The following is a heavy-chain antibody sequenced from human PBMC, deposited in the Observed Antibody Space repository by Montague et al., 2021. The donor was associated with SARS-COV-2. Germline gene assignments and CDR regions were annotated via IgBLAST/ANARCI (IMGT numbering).Heavy chain of an antibody. CDR2: IYYSGST. CDR1: GGSISSSSYY. D-gene: IGHD3-22*01. CDR3: ARGWFSPMLVVVIRGPFDY. Sequence: SETLSLICTVSGGSISSSSYYWGWIRQPPGKGLEWIGTIYYSGSTYYNPSLKSRVTISVDTSKNQFSLKLSSVTAADTAVYYCARGWFSPMLVVVIRGPFDYGGQGALVTVSS. J-gene: IGHJ4*02. V-gene: IGHV4-39*07.